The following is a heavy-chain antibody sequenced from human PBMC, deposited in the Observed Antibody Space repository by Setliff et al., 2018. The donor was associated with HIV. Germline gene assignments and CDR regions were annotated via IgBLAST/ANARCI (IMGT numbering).Heavy chain of an antibody. CDR1: GGSFSDYS. D-gene: IGHD2-15*01. J-gene: IGHJ3*02. V-gene: IGHV4-34*01. Sequence: SETLSLTCAVYGGSFSDYSWGWNRQSAEKGLEWIGTIYHTGKTYYNSSLNSRVTIAVDTSKDQFSLNLSTVTAADTAVYYCGRVAGYCAPSRCYGYNAFDIWGPGTMVTVSS. CDR2: IYHTGKT. CDR3: GRVAGYCAPSRCYGYNAFDI.